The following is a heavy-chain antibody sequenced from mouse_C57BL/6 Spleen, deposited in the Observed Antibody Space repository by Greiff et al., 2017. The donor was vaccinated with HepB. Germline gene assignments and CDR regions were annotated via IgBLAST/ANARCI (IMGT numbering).Heavy chain of an antibody. Sequence: VQLQQSGAELVKPGASVKMSCKASGYTFTTYPIEWMKQNHGKSLEWIGNFQPYHDDTKYNEKFKGKATLTVDKSSSTVYLELSRLTSDDSAVYYCARRGGYYLYFDYWGQGTTLTVSS. J-gene: IGHJ2*01. V-gene: IGHV1-47*01. D-gene: IGHD2-3*01. CDR1: GYTFTTYP. CDR2: FQPYHDDT. CDR3: ARRGGYYLYFDY.